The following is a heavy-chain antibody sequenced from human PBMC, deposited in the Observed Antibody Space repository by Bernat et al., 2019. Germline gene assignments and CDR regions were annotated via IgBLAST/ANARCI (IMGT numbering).Heavy chain of an antibody. D-gene: IGHD6-13*01. Sequence: QVQLVESGGGVVQPGRSLRLSCAASGFTSSSYAMHWVRQAPGKGLEWVAVISYDGSNKYYADSVKGRFTISRDNSKNTLYLQMNSLRAEDTAVYYCATSGAGIAAAATLHFDYWGQGTLVTVSS. CDR1: GFTSSSYA. CDR3: ATSGAGIAAAATLHFDY. J-gene: IGHJ4*02. V-gene: IGHV3-30*01. CDR2: ISYDGSNK.